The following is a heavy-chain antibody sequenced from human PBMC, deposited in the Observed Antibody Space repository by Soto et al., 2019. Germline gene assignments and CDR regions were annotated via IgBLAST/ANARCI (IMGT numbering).Heavy chain of an antibody. J-gene: IGHJ4*02. CDR1: GFTFSSYA. Sequence: GGSLRLSCAASGFTFSSYAMHWVRQAPGKGLEWVAVISYDGSNKYYADSVKGRFTISRDNSKNTLYLQMNSLRAEDTAVYYWARTSITMIVVVTHAFDYWGQGTLVTVSS. D-gene: IGHD3-22*01. V-gene: IGHV3-30-3*01. CDR2: ISYDGSNK. CDR3: ARTSITMIVVVTHAFDY.